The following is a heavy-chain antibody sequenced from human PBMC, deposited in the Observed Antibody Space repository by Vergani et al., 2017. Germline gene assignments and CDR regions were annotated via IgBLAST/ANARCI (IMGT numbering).Heavy chain of an antibody. CDR2: IWYDGSNK. CDR1: GFTFSSHG. D-gene: IGHD1-26*01. Sequence: QVHLVESEGGVVQPGRSLTLSCVASGFTFSSHGMHWVRQAPGKGLEWVAVIWYDGSNKYYGDSVKGRFTISRDNSKNTLYLQMNSLRVEDTAVYYCARWANGKRLDSGGQGTLVTVSS. V-gene: IGHV3-33*01. CDR3: ARWANGKRLDS. J-gene: IGHJ5*01.